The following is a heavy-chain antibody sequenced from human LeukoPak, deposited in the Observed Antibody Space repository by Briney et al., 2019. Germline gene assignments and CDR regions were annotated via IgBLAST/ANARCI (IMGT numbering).Heavy chain of an antibody. CDR3: ARASHWKYDY. V-gene: IGHV3-74*01. CDR2: SNSDGSST. CDR1: GFTFTTYW. Sequence: GGSLRLSCAASGFTFTTYWMHWVRQAPGKGLVWVSRSNSDGSSTSYADSVKGRFTISRDNAKNTLYLQMNSLRAEDTAVYYCARASHWKYDYWGQGTLVTVSS. D-gene: IGHD1-1*01. J-gene: IGHJ4*02.